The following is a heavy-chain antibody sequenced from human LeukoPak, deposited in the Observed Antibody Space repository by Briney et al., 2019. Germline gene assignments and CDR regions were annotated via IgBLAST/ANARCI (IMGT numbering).Heavy chain of an antibody. D-gene: IGHD5-24*01. CDR2: IYTSGST. CDR3: ARDEDLRGFDY. V-gene: IGHV4-4*07. J-gene: IGHJ4*02. CDR1: GGSISNYY. Sequence: SETLSLTCTVSGGSISNYYWSWIRQPAGKGLEWIGRIYTSGSTNYNPSLKSRVTMSVDTSKIQFSLKLGSVTAADTAVYYCARDEDLRGFDYWGQGTLVTVSS.